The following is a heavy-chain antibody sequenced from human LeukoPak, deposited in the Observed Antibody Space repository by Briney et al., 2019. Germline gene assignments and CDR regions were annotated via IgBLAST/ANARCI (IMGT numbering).Heavy chain of an antibody. Sequence: GGSLRLSCAASGFAFSGCGMYWVRQPPGKGLEWVAFIRYDGNDKYYADSVKGRFTISRDNSKNTLYLQMNSLRAEDTAVYYCAKFGSYPDYWGQGTLVTVSS. CDR1: GFAFSGCG. J-gene: IGHJ4*02. D-gene: IGHD1-26*01. CDR3: AKFGSYPDY. CDR2: IRYDGNDK. V-gene: IGHV3-30*02.